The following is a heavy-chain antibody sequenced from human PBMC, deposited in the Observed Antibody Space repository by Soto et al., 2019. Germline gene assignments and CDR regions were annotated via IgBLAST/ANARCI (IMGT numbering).Heavy chain of an antibody. D-gene: IGHD5-12*01. CDR1: GGSFSGYY. Sequence: SETLSLTCAVYGGSFSGYYWSWIRQPPGKGLEWIGEINHSGSTNYNPSLKSRVTISVDTSKNQFSLKLSSVTAADTAVYYCARKVATIPPSGMDVWGQGTTVTVSS. CDR2: INHSGST. CDR3: ARKVATIPPSGMDV. J-gene: IGHJ6*02. V-gene: IGHV4-34*01.